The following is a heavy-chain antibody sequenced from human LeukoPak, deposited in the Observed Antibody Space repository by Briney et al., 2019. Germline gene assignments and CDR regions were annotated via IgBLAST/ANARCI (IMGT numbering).Heavy chain of an antibody. CDR1: GFTFSSYA. D-gene: IGHD3-10*01. V-gene: IGHV3-9*01. Sequence: GGSLRLSCAASGFTFSSYAMHWVGQAPGKGLEWVSGISWNSFSIGYADSVKGRFTISRDNAKNSLYLQMNSLRAEDTALYYCAKSSGNYLNYYYYMDVWGKGTTVTISS. J-gene: IGHJ6*03. CDR2: ISWNSFSI. CDR3: AKSSGNYLNYYYYMDV.